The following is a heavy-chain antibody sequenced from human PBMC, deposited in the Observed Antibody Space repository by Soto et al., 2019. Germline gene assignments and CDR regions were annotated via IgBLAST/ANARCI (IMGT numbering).Heavy chain of an antibody. V-gene: IGHV1-69*13. CDR2: IIPIFGTA. J-gene: IGHJ6*02. CDR3: ARGIGITIFGVVTPPAYMDV. CDR1: GGTFSSYA. D-gene: IGHD3-3*01. Sequence: SVKVSCKASGGTFSSYAMSWVRQAPGQGLEWMGGIIPIFGTANYAQKFQGRVTITADESTSTAYMELSSLRSEDTAVYYCARGIGITIFGVVTPPAYMDVWGQGTTVTVSS.